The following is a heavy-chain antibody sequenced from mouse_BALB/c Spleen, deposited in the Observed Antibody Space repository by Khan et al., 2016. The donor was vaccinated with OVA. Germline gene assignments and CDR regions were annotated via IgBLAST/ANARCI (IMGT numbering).Heavy chain of an antibody. CDR3: VRYGNHWYFDV. D-gene: IGHD2-1*01. CDR1: GYTFSSYW. V-gene: IGHV1-9*01. CDR2: ILPGSGNT. J-gene: IGHJ1*01. Sequence: VKLLESGAELMKPGASVKISCKATGYTFSSYWIEWVKQRPGHGLEWIGEILPGSGNTNCTENFKGKATFTADTSSNTAYMQLSSLTSEDSAVYYCVRYGNHWYFDVWGAGTTVTVSS.